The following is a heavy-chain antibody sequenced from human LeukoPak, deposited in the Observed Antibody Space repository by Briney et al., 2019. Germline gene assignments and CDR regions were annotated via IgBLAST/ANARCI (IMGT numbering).Heavy chain of an antibody. Sequence: SETLSLTCAVSGGSISSSNWWSWVRQPPGKGLEWIGEIYHSGSTNYNPSLKSRVTISVDKSKNQFSLKLSSVTAADTAVYYCARLVVVAATWPTEEYYFDYWGQGTLVTVSS. J-gene: IGHJ4*02. V-gene: IGHV4-4*02. CDR1: GGSISSSNW. D-gene: IGHD2-15*01. CDR3: ARLVVVAATWPTEEYYFDY. CDR2: IYHSGST.